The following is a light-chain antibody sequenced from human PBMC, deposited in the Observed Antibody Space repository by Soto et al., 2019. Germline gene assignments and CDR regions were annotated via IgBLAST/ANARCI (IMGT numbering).Light chain of an antibody. CDR3: QQYNNWPPYT. CDR1: QSVSSN. Sequence: EIVMKQSPATLSVSPGERATLSCRASQSVSSNLAWYQQKPDQAPRLLIYGASTRATGIPARFSGSGSGTELTLTISSLQSEDFAVYYCQQYNNWPPYTFGQGTKLEIK. J-gene: IGKJ2*01. CDR2: GAS. V-gene: IGKV3-15*01.